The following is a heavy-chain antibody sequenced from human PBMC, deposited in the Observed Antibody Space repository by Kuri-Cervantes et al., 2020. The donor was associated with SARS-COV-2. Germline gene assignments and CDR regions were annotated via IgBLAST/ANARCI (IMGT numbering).Heavy chain of an antibody. D-gene: IGHD1-1*01. Sequence: GESLKISCAASGFSFSSYAMSWVRQAPGKGLEWVSVISGSGTGAYYADSVKGRFTISRDNAKNSLYLQMNSLGAEDTAVYYCARDRNDGWFDPWGQGTLVTVSS. CDR3: ARDRNDGWFDP. J-gene: IGHJ5*02. V-gene: IGHV3-23*01. CDR1: GFSFSSYA. CDR2: ISGSGTGA.